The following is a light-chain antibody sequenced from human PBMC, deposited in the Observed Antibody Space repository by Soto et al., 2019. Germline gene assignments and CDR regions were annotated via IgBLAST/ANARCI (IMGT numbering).Light chain of an antibody. CDR1: QSVTSSS. CDR3: HQRNT. CDR2: DTS. J-gene: IGKJ5*01. V-gene: IGKV3D-20*02. Sequence: EIVLTQSPGTLSLSPGERATLSCRASQSVTSSSLAWYRQTPGQPPRLLIYDTSNRATGVPPRFSGSRSGTDFTLTISSVEPEDFALYFCHQRNTFGQGTRLEIK.